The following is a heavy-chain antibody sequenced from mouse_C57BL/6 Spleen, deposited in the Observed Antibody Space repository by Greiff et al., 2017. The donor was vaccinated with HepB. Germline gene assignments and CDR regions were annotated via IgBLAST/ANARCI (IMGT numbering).Heavy chain of an antibody. Sequence: EVNVVESGGDLVKPGGSLKLSCAASGFTFSSYGMSWVRQTPDKRLEWVATISSGGSYTYYPDSVKGRFTISRDNAKNTLYLQMSSLKSEDTAMYYCARRNYGSSSYFDYWGQGTTLTVSS. CDR3: ARRNYGSSSYFDY. CDR1: GFTFSSYG. D-gene: IGHD1-1*01. J-gene: IGHJ2*01. CDR2: ISSGGSYT. V-gene: IGHV5-6*02.